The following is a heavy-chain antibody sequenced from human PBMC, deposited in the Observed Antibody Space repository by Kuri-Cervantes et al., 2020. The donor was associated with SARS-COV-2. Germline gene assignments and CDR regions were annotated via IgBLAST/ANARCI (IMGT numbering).Heavy chain of an antibody. V-gene: IGHV3-23*03. J-gene: IGHJ4*02. CDR1: GFTFSSYA. CDR3: AKFAKVLLWFRDHYYFDY. D-gene: IGHD3-10*01. Sequence: GGSLRLSCAASGFTFSSYAMSWVRQAPGKGLEWVSVIYSGGSSTYYADSVKGRFTISRDNSKNTLYLQMNSLRAEDTAVYYCAKFAKVLLWFRDHYYFDYWGQGTLVTVSS. CDR2: IYSGGSST.